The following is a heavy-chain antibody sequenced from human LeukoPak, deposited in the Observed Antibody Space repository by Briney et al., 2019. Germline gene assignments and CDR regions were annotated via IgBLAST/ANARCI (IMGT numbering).Heavy chain of an antibody. V-gene: IGHV3-74*01. J-gene: IGHJ4*02. CDR1: GFSFSVFW. Sequence: ARSMRLSCEDSGFSFSVFWMHWVRQAPGKGLVWASRIRSDGTTTDYADSVKGRFTISRDNVKNTLYLQMNSLRVEDSAVYYCTRDWRNMAFDHWGQGTLVTVSS. D-gene: IGHD3-3*01. CDR2: IRSDGTTT. CDR3: TRDWRNMAFDH.